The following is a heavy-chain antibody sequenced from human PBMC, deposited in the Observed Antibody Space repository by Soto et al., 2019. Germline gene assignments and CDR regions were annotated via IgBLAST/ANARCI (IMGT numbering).Heavy chain of an antibody. J-gene: IGHJ6*03. Sequence: QDQLVQSGAEVKKPGASVTGSCKASGYSFTNYGITWVRQAPGQGLEWMGWISGFNGNTHYAQKLQGRVTMTTDASTSTAYMELRSLRSDDTAVYYCARDRGVAPPVAGNTHYYYHMDVWGKGTTVTVSS. CDR2: ISGFNGNT. V-gene: IGHV1-18*01. D-gene: IGHD6-19*01. CDR1: GYSFTNYG. CDR3: ARDRGVAPPVAGNTHYYYHMDV.